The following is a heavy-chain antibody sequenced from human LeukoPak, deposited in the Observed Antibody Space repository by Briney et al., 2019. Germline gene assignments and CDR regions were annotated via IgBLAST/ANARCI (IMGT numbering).Heavy chain of an antibody. CDR1: GGSFSGYY. J-gene: IGHJ4*02. D-gene: IGHD6-25*01. CDR2: INHSGST. V-gene: IGHV4-34*01. Sequence: SETLSLTCAVYGGSFSGYYWSWIRRPPGKGLEWIGEINHSGSTNYNPSLKSRVTISVDTSKNQFSLKLSPVTAADTAVYYCARDRGYSPFDYWGQGTLVTVSS. CDR3: ARDRGYSPFDY.